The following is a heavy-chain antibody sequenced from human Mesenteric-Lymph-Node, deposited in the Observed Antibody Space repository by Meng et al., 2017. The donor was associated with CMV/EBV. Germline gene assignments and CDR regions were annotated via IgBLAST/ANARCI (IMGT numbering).Heavy chain of an antibody. CDR2: INSDGSST. Sequence: SCKASGYTLSSYWMHWVRQAPGKGLVWVSRINSDGSSTSYADSVKGRFTISRDNAKNTLYLQMNSLRAEDTAVYYCARDGTGLDYWGQGTLVTVSS. D-gene: IGHD6-13*01. CDR3: ARDGTGLDY. V-gene: IGHV3-74*01. J-gene: IGHJ4*02. CDR1: GYTLSSYW.